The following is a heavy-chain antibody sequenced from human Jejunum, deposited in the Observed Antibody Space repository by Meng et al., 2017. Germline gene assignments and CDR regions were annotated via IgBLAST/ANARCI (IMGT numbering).Heavy chain of an antibody. V-gene: IGHV6-1*01. Sequence: QSGPGTVKASLNLPLACAIVGDSVSNNFATWNGIRQSPAGGLEWLGRTYYRSKWYNDYAPSVKGRITINPDTSKNQFSLQLNSVTPEDSAVYYCARDHEAREVVVVAAIDHWGQGTLVTVSS. CDR1: GDSVSNNFAT. CDR2: TYYRSKWYN. D-gene: IGHD2-21*02. CDR3: ARDHEAREVVVVAAIDH. J-gene: IGHJ4*02.